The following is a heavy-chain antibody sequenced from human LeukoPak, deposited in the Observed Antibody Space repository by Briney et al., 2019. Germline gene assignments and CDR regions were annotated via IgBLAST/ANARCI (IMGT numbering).Heavy chain of an antibody. CDR3: AKYSNPYYFDY. Sequence: GGSLRLSCAAFGFTFSSYAMSWVRQAPGKGLEWVSAISGSGGSTYYADSVMGRFTISRDNSKNTLYLQMNSLRAEDTAVYYCAKYSNPYYFDYWGQGTLVTVSS. CDR1: GFTFSSYA. J-gene: IGHJ4*02. D-gene: IGHD4-11*01. CDR2: ISGSGGST. V-gene: IGHV3-23*01.